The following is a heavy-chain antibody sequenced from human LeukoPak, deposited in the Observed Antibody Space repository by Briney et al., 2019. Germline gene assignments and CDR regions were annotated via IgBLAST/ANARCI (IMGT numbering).Heavy chain of an antibody. J-gene: IGHJ4*02. CDR2: IYHGGST. D-gene: IGHD6-13*01. Sequence: SETLSLTCAVSGGSISSSYWWSWVRPPPGKGLEWIGEIYHGGSTNFDPSLKSRVTISVDKSKNQFSLKLSSVTAADTAVYYCASHIATAGIDYWGQGTLVTVSS. CDR1: GGSISSSYW. CDR3: ASHIATAGIDY. V-gene: IGHV4-4*02.